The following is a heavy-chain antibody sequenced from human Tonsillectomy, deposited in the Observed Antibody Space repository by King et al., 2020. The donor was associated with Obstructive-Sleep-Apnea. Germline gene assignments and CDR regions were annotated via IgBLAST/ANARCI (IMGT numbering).Heavy chain of an antibody. CDR3: ARDPSGGTYYYDSSGYSVY. CDR2: ISYDGSNK. D-gene: IGHD3-22*01. Sequence: QLVQSGGGVVQPGRSLRLSCAASGFTFSSYAMHWVRQAPGKGLEWVAVISYDGSNKYYADSVKGRFTISRDNSKNTLYLQMNSLRAEDTAVYYCARDPSGGTYYYDSSGYSVYWGQGTLVTVSS. CDR1: GFTFSSYA. J-gene: IGHJ4*02. V-gene: IGHV3-30*04.